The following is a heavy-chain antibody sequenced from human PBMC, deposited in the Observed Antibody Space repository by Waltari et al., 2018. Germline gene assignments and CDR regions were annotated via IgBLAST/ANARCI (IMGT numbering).Heavy chain of an antibody. CDR3: AREAGGVPAAVNDY. D-gene: IGHD2-2*01. J-gene: IGHJ4*02. Sequence: QVQLVQSGAEVKKPGASVKISCKASGYTFTSYYIHWVRQAPGQGLEWMVIINPSDGSTSYAQKFRGRVTMTRATSTSTVYMELSSLRSEDTAVYYCAREAGGVPAAVNDYWGQGTLVTVSS. CDR2: INPSDGST. CDR1: GYTFTSYY. V-gene: IGHV1-46*01.